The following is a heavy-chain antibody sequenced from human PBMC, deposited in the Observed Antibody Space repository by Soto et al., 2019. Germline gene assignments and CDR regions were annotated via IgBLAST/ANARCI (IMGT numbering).Heavy chain of an antibody. V-gene: IGHV3-48*03. CDR2: ISSSGSNI. Sequence: PGGSLSLSCAASGFTFSSYEMKWVRHAPGKGLEWVSYISSSGSNIYYADSVKGRFTISRDNAKNSLYLQMNSLRAEDTAVYYCARDGSSVTARGGMDVWGQGTTVTVSS. CDR1: GFTFSSYE. J-gene: IGHJ6*02. D-gene: IGHD2-21*02. CDR3: ARDGSSVTARGGMDV.